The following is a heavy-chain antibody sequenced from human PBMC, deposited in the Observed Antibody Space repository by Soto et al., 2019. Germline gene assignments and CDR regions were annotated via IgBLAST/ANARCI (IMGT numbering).Heavy chain of an antibody. CDR3: ARVTFTPNWFDS. V-gene: IGHV4-30-4*01. J-gene: IGHJ5*01. D-gene: IGHD3-3*02. CDR2: VYYRGSI. Sequence: SETLSLTCTVSGDSISSPDYYWSWIRQAPGRGLELIGYVYYRGSIYYTPSFESRVAISVDTSKNRFSLRLSSVTAADSAMYFCARVTFTPNWFDSWGQGILVTVSS. CDR1: GDSISSPDYY.